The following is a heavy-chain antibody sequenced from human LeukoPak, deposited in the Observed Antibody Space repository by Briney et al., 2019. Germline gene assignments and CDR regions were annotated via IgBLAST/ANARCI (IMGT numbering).Heavy chain of an antibody. CDR1: GFTFSSYS. J-gene: IGHJ4*02. Sequence: PVGSLRLSCAASGFTFSSYSMNWVRQAPGKGLEWVSSISSSSSYIYYADSVKGRFTISRDNAKNSLYLQMNSLRAEDTAVYYCAREGTTGTTIYWGQGTLITVSS. D-gene: IGHD1-1*01. CDR3: AREGTTGTTIY. V-gene: IGHV3-21*01. CDR2: ISSSSSYI.